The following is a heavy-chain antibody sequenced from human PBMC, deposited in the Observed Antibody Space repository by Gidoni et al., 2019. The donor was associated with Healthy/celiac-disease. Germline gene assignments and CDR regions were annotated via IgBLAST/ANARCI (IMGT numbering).Heavy chain of an antibody. D-gene: IGHD3-3*01. CDR1: GGSFSGYY. CDR2: INHSGST. J-gene: IGHJ3*02. V-gene: IGHV4-34*01. CDR3: ARKTPYYDFWSGLGAFDI. Sequence: QVQLQQWGAGLLKPSETLSLTCAVYGGSFSGYYWSWIRQPPGKGLEWIGEINHSGSTNYNPSLKSRVTISVDTSKTQFSLKLSSVTAADTAVYYCARKTPYYDFWSGLGAFDIWGQGTMVTVSS.